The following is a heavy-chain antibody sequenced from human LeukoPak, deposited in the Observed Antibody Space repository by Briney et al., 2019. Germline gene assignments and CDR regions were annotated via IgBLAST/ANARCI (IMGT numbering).Heavy chain of an antibody. J-gene: IGHJ4*02. Sequence: ASVKVSCKTSGYTFRSYAISWVRQAPGQGLERMGWINVYNGYTNYARNFQGRVTMTTDTSTSTDYVEVRSMRSDDTAVYYCARVECSSTTCYHDYWGQGTLVIVSS. CDR2: INVYNGYT. CDR3: ARVECSSTTCYHDY. CDR1: GYTFRSYA. D-gene: IGHD2-2*01. V-gene: IGHV1-18*01.